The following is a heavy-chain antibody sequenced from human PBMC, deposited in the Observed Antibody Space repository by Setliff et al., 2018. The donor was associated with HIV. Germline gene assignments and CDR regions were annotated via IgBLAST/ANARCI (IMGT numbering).Heavy chain of an antibody. CDR3: ARGTSYGARSDYLDA. V-gene: IGHV3-7*01. CDR2: INQDGSEK. CDR1: GFSFSNSW. Sequence: PGGSLRLSCAASGFSFSNSWMTWVRQAPGKGLEWVATINQDGSEKNYVDSVKGRFSVSRDDAKNSLYLQMDSLRAEDTAVYYCARGTSYGARSDYLDAWGQGTLVTVSS. J-gene: IGHJ4*02. D-gene: IGHD3-10*01.